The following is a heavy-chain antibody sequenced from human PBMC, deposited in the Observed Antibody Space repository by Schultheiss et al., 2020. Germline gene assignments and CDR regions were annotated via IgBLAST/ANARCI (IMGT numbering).Heavy chain of an antibody. Sequence: SETLSLTCTVSGGSISSYYWSWIRQPPGKGLEWIGYIYYSGSTNYNPSLKSRVTISVDTSKNQFSLKLTSVSAADTAVYYCARGVYNYGYAFDIWGQGTVVTVSS. J-gene: IGHJ3*02. D-gene: IGHD5-18*01. CDR2: IYYSGST. V-gene: IGHV4-59*12. CDR1: GGSISSYY. CDR3: ARGVYNYGYAFDI.